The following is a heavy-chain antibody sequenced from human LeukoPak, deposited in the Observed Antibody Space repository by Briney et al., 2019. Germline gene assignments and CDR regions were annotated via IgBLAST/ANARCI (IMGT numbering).Heavy chain of an antibody. Sequence: ASVKVSCKASGYTFTSYDINWVRQATGQGLEWIGWMNPNSGNTGYAQKFQGRVTITTYESTSTAYMELSSLRSEDTAVYYCARDFGVGDSSGYYYDYWGQGTLVTVSS. CDR3: ARDFGVGDSSGYYYDY. CDR2: MNPNSGNT. D-gene: IGHD3-22*01. CDR1: GYTFTSYD. J-gene: IGHJ4*02. V-gene: IGHV1-8*01.